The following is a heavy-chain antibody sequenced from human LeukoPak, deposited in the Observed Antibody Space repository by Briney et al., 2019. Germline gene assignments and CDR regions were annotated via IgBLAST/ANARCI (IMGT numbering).Heavy chain of an antibody. CDR1: GFTFSSYA. D-gene: IGHD7-27*01. J-gene: IGHJ4*02. V-gene: IGHV3-23*03. Sequence: RPGGSLRLSCAASGFTFSSYAMSWVRQAPGKGLEWVSLVYSGGSTYYADSVKGRFTVSRDNSKNTLFLQMNSLRAEDTAVYYCAKDGGLWVSAHWGDSWGRGTLVTVSS. CDR3: AKDGGLWVSAHWGDS. CDR2: VYSGGST.